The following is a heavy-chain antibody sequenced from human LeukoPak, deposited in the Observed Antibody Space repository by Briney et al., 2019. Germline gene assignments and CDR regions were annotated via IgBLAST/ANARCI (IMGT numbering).Heavy chain of an antibody. Sequence: SETLSLTCAVYGGSFSGYSWSWIRQPPGKGLEWIGEINQSGSTNYNPSLKSRVTISVDTSKNQFSLKLSSVTAADTAVYYCARGYGSGSYRQATRYLPYYFDYWGQGTLVTVSS. CDR3: ARGYGSGSYRQATRYLPYYFDY. D-gene: IGHD3-10*01. CDR2: INQSGST. J-gene: IGHJ4*02. CDR1: GGSFSGYS. V-gene: IGHV4-34*01.